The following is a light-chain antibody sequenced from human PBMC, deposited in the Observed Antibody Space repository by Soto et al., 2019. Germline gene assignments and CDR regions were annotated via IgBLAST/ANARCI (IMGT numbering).Light chain of an antibody. Sequence: DIQMTQSPSSLSASVGDRVTITCRASQNININLNWYQQKPGKAHKLLIYVASTLQSGVPSRFSGSGSGTDFTLIISSLQPEDSATYYCQQSYSTPPDTFGRGTKVEIK. CDR1: QNININ. CDR3: QQSYSTPPDT. J-gene: IGKJ2*01. CDR2: VAS. V-gene: IGKV1-39*01.